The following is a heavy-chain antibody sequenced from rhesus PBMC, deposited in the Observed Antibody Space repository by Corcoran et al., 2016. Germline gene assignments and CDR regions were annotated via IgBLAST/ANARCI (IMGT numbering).Heavy chain of an antibody. CDR3: ARDPLVTATPFDY. V-gene: IGHV1-200*01. CDR1: GYTFISYS. D-gene: IGHD5-12*01. Sequence: QVQLVQSGAEVKKPGASVKLSCKASGYTFISYSINWGRQAPGQGLEWMGWINPKTDDTNYAQKFQGRVTMTRDTSTTTAYMELSSLRSEDTAVYYCARDPLVTATPFDYWGQGVLVTVSS. CDR2: INPKTDDT. J-gene: IGHJ4*01.